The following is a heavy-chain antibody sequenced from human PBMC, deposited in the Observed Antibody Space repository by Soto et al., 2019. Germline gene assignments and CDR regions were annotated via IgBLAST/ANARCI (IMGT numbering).Heavy chain of an antibody. CDR1: GGTFSSYT. V-gene: IGHV1-69*02. CDR3: SAGCGDCYLYGMDG. Sequence: QVQLVPSGAEVKKPGYSGKVSCKASGGTFSSYTISGVRQAPVPGLEWMGRIIPIRGIANYAQKFQGRVTLTADKSKRTAYMYLSGMRSEDTAVYYCSAGCGDCYLYGMDGWGQGITVTVSS. CDR2: IIPIRGIA. J-gene: IGHJ6*02. D-gene: IGHD2-21*02.